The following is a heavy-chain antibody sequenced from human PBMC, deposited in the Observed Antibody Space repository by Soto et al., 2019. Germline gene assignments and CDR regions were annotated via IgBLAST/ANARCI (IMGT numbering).Heavy chain of an antibody. J-gene: IGHJ4*02. Sequence: QVQLQESGPGQVKPSATLSLTCTISGGSISVYYWSWIRQPPGQALEWIGYIYDSGSPYYNPSLRSRVIISADTSKNQISLKLTSATAADTAVYYCARGVGSSPPRYWGRGTLVTVSS. CDR2: IYDSGSP. CDR1: GGSISVYY. CDR3: ARGVGSSPPRY. D-gene: IGHD1-26*01. V-gene: IGHV4-59*01.